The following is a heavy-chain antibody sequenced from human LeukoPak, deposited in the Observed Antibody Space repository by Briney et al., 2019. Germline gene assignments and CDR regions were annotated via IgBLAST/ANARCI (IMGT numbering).Heavy chain of an antibody. CDR2: IIPIFGTA. D-gene: IGHD6-19*01. V-gene: IGHV1-69*13. CDR3: ARVKSGWYRYYYYYYMDV. CDR1: GYTFTSYY. J-gene: IGHJ6*03. Sequence: SVKVSCKASGYTFTSYYMHWVRQAPGQGLEWMGGIIPIFGTANYAQKFQGRVTITADESTSTAYMELSSLRSEDTAVYYCARVKSGWYRYYYYYYMDVWGKGTTVTVSS.